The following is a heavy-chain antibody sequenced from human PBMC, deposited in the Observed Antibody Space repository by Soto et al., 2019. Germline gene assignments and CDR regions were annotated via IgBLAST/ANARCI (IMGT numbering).Heavy chain of an antibody. Sequence: SETLSLTCTVSGASISSGDYFWSWIRQSPGKGLQWIGYIYDSGSSYYNPSLKSRVTMSVDTSKNQFSLKLSSVTAADTAVYYCAREKGYISGPKNFDYWGQGTLVTVS. V-gene: IGHV4-30-4*01. J-gene: IGHJ4*02. CDR2: IYDSGSS. CDR3: AREKGYISGPKNFDY. D-gene: IGHD5-12*01. CDR1: GASISSGDYF.